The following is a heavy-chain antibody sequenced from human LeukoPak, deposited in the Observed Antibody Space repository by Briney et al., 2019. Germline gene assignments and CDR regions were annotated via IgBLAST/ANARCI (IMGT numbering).Heavy chain of an antibody. CDR1: GYTFTGYY. CDR3: ARMRAGTTALDY. D-gene: IGHD1-7*01. Sequence: ASVKVSCKASGYTFTGYYMHWVRQAPGQGLEWMGWINPNGGSTNYAQKFQGWVTMTRDTSISTAYMELSRLRSDDTAVYYCARMRAGTTALDYWGQGTLVTVSS. J-gene: IGHJ4*02. V-gene: IGHV1-2*04. CDR2: INPNGGST.